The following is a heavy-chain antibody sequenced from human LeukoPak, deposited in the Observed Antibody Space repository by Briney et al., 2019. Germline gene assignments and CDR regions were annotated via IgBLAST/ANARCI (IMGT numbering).Heavy chain of an antibody. D-gene: IGHD3-22*01. CDR3: AAERALDSSGYPYYFDY. CDR2: IVVGSGNT. J-gene: IGHJ4*02. Sequence: ASVKVSCKTAAFTFTSSAVQWLRQARGRRLEWIGWIVVGSGNTNYAQKFQERVTIIRDMSTSTAYMELSSLRSEDTAVYYCAAERALDSSGYPYYFDYWGQGTLVTVSS. V-gene: IGHV1-58*01. CDR1: AFTFTSSA.